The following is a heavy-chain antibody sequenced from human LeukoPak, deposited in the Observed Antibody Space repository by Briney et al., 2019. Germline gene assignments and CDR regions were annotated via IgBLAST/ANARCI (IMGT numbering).Heavy chain of an antibody. V-gene: IGHV3-33*06. J-gene: IGHJ4*02. D-gene: IGHD3-22*01. CDR1: GFTFSSYG. Sequence: PGGSLRLSCAASGFTFSSYGMHWVRQAPGKGLEWVAVIWYDGSNKYYADSVKGRFTISRDNSKNALYLQMNSLRAEDTAVYYCAKEAHSSGYYYFDYWGQGTLVTVSS. CDR3: AKEAHSSGYYYFDY. CDR2: IWYDGSNK.